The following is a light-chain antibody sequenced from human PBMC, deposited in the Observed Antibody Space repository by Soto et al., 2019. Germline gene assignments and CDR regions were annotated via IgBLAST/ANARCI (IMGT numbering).Light chain of an antibody. CDR3: QTWGV. V-gene: IGLV4-69*01. J-gene: IGLJ1*01. CDR1: SGHSSYA. CDR2: VNSDGSH. Sequence: QPVLTQSPSASASLGASVKLTCTLSSGHSSYAVAWHQQQPEKGPRYLMKVNSDGSHNKGDRIPDRFSGSSSGTERYLTISSLQSEDEADYYCQTWGVFGTGTKLTVL.